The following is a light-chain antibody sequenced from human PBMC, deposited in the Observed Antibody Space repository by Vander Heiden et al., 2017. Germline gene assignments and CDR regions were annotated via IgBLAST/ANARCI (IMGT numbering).Light chain of an antibody. V-gene: IGKV3-20*01. J-gene: IGKJ1*01. CDR3: QQYGNPLWT. CDR1: EWLVSSY. Sequence: ILLTHSPDTVSLSPGDRVTLSCRASEWLVSSYLAWYQQKAGQAPRLLIHGASFRAPGIPDRFSGSASGTDFTLTITRLEPEDFAVYYCQQYGNPLWTFGQGTRVELK. CDR2: GAS.